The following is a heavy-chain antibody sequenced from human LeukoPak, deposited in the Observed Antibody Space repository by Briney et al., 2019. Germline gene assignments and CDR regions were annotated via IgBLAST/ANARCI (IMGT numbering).Heavy chain of an antibody. J-gene: IGHJ1*01. CDR1: GFTFSDYS. CDR2: ISRRSRHV. V-gene: IGHV3-21*01. CDR3: VRDLMGSGATTAYLHH. Sequence: GGSLRLSCTASGFTFSDYSMIWVRQAPGKGLEWVSSISRRSRHVYYAGSVKGRFTISRDNAKNSLYLQMNSLRAEDMAVYFCVRDLMGSGATTAYLHHWGQGTLVTVSS. D-gene: IGHD4/OR15-4a*01.